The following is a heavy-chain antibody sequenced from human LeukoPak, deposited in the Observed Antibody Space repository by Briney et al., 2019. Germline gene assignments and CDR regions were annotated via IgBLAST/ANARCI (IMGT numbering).Heavy chain of an antibody. Sequence: QTGGSLRLSCAASGFTFSSYGMHWVRQAPGKGLEWLAVISYDGSNKYYADSVKGRFTISRDNSKNTLYLQMNSLRAEDTAVYYCARGPIVGAARLDYWGQGTLVTVSS. J-gene: IGHJ4*02. CDR2: ISYDGSNK. D-gene: IGHD1-26*01. V-gene: IGHV3-30*03. CDR1: GFTFSSYG. CDR3: ARGPIVGAARLDY.